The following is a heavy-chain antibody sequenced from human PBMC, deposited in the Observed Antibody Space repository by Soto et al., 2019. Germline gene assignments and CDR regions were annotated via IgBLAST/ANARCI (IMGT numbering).Heavy chain of an antibody. CDR3: VGGNDYAKIGY. J-gene: IGHJ4*02. Sequence: SETLSLTSTVSGGSISSRGYYCGWIRQFPGKGLEWIGYISYSESTDYNPSLKSRVTISADTSKNQFSLKLSSVTAADTAVYYCVGGNDYAKIGYWGQGAQVTVSS. CDR2: ISYSEST. D-gene: IGHD4-17*01. CDR1: GGSISSRGYY. V-gene: IGHV4-31*03.